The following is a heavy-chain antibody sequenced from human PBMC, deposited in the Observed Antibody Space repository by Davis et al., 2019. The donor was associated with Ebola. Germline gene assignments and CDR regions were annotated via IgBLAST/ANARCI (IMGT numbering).Heavy chain of an antibody. J-gene: IGHJ4*02. CDR1: GFTFRTYA. V-gene: IGHV3-21*01. CDR3: AAVVAAATH. Sequence: GGSLRLSCAASGFTFRTYAMNWVRQAPGKGLEWVSSITSSSHYIYYADSVKGRFTISRDNAKNSLYLQMNSLRAEDTAVYYCAAVVAAATHWGQGTLVTVSS. CDR2: ITSSSHYI. D-gene: IGHD2-15*01.